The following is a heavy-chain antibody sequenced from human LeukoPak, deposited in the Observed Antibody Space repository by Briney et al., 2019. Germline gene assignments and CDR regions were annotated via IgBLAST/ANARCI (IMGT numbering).Heavy chain of an antibody. CDR2: ISAYNGNT. J-gene: IGHJ4*02. D-gene: IGHD1-14*01. CDR1: FSGNY. Sequence: ASVKASCKASFSGNYFQWVRQAPGQGFEWMGWISAYNGNTNYAQKLQGRVTMTTDASTSTAYMELRSLRSDDTAVYYCAKSVSNRPQYYFDYWGQGTLVTVSS. CDR3: AKSVSNRPQYYFDY. V-gene: IGHV1-18*04.